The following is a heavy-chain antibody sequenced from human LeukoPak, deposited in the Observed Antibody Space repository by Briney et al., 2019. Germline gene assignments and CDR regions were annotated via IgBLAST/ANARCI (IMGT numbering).Heavy chain of an antibody. V-gene: IGHV1-18*01. J-gene: IGHJ4*02. CDR2: ISAYNGNT. CDR3: ARDSEPVRYFDY. Sequence: ASVKVSCKASGYTFTSYGISWVRQAPGQGLEWMGWISAYNGNTNYAQKLQGRVTMTTDTSTSTAYMELRGLRSDDTAVYYCARDSEPVRYFDYWGQGTLVTVSS. CDR1: GYTFTSYG. D-gene: IGHD1-14*01.